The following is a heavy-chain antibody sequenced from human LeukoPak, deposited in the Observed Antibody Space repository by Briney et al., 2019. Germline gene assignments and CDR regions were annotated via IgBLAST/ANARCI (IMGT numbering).Heavy chain of an antibody. J-gene: IGHJ4*02. Sequence: PGGSLRLSCAASGFPFDVQTMSWVRQAPGKGLDWVASMKEDGSEIYYADSVKGRFTISRDNPRNSVYLQTNCLRVEDTAVYYCVKGGATGGRFEEWGQGTLVTVSS. V-gene: IGHV3-7*01. D-gene: IGHD1-26*01. CDR3: VKGGATGGRFEE. CDR2: MKEDGSEI. CDR1: GFPFDVQT.